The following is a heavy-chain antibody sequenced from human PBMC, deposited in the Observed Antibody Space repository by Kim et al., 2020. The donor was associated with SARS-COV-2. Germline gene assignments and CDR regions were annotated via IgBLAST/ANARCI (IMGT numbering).Heavy chain of an antibody. V-gene: IGHV1-69*13. CDR2: IIPIFGTA. D-gene: IGHD2-15*01. Sequence: SVKVSCKASGGTFSSYAINWVRQAPGQGLEWMGGIIPIFGTANYAQKFQGRVTITADESTSTAYMELSSLRSEDTAVYYCARSGYCSGGSCYDYYGMDVWGQGTTVTVSS. CDR1: GGTFSSYA. J-gene: IGHJ6*02. CDR3: ARSGYCSGGSCYDYYGMDV.